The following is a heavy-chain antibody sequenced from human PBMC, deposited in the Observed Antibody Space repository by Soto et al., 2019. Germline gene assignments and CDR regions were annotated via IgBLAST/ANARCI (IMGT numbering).Heavy chain of an antibody. J-gene: IGHJ4*02. V-gene: IGHV4-31*03. D-gene: IGHD4-17*01. CDR3: ASPRLRWRYFDY. CDR2: IFYSGTT. CDR1: GDSISSGGYY. Sequence: SETLSLTCTVSGDSISSGGYYWNWICHHPGKGLEWIGYIFYSGTTFYNPSLKSRLSISVDTSNNQFSLNLTSVTAADTAVYFCASPRLRWRYFDYWGQGALVTVSS.